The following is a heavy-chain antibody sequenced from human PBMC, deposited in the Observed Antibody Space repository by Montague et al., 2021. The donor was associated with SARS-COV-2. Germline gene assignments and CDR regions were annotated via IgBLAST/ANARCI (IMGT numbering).Heavy chain of an antibody. CDR1: GGSMNSYY. J-gene: IGHJ4*02. CDR3: ARHGEFNNYEVFDY. CDR2: IYYSGSS. D-gene: IGHD4-11*01. V-gene: IGHV4-59*08. Sequence: SETLSLTCTVSGGSMNSYYWSWIRQAPGKGLEWIGWIYYSGSSYSHPSLKSRLTISADTSRSEFYLKLTSVTAADTAVYFCARHGEFNNYEVFDYWGQGTLVTVSS.